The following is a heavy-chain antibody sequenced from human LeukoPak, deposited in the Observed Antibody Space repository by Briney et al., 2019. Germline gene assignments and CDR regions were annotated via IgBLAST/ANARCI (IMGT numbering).Heavy chain of an antibody. Sequence: ASVKVSCKASGYTFTSYGISWVRQAPGQGLEWMGWISAYNGNTNYAQELQGRVTMTTDTSTSTAYMELRSLRSDDTAVYYCARDSRVHRYCSGGSCYDYWGQGTLVTVSS. CDR2: ISAYNGNT. V-gene: IGHV1-18*01. J-gene: IGHJ4*02. CDR1: GYTFTSYG. CDR3: ARDSRVHRYCSGGSCYDY. D-gene: IGHD2-15*01.